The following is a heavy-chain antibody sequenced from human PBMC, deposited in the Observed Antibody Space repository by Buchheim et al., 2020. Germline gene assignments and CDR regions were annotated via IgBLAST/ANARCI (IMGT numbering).Heavy chain of an antibody. J-gene: IGHJ4*02. CDR2: IYNSGNT. CDR3: AREPHY. Sequence: QVQLQESGPGLVKPSQTLSLTCTVSGGSINSGYYYWSWFRQPAGKGLEWIGRIYNSGNTIYNPSLQSSVTISEDTSKNQFSLKLSSVTAADTAVYYCAREPHYWGQGTL. V-gene: IGHV4-61*02. CDR1: GGSINSGYYY.